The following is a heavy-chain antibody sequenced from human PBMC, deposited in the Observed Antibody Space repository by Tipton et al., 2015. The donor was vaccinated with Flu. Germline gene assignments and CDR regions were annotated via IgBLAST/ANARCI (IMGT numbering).Heavy chain of an antibody. Sequence: TLSLTCTVSGGSISPYYWSWIRQPPGRGPEWIGYIYYSGSTNYNPSLRSRVTISVDTSKNQFSLRLTSVSAADTAVYYCARDTMVRGTIGPWGQGTLVPVSS. CDR3: ARDTMVRGTIGP. D-gene: IGHD3-10*01. J-gene: IGHJ5*02. CDR2: IYYSGST. CDR1: GGSISPYY. V-gene: IGHV4-59*01.